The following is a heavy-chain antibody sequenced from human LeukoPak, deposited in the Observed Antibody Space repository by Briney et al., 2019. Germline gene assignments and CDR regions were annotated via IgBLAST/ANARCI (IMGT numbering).Heavy chain of an antibody. CDR3: ARGHPRGSRCYEYLGERSSGDD. J-gene: IGHJ1*01. Sequence: SETLSLTCTVSGGSISSSSYYWGWIRQPPGKGLEWIGSIYYSGSTYYNPSLKSRVTISVDTSKNQFSLKLSSVTAADTAVYYCARGHPRGSRCYEYLGERSSGDDCVQSPRVT. CDR2: IYYSGST. D-gene: IGHD5-12*01. CDR1: GGSISSSSYY. V-gene: IGHV4-39*07.